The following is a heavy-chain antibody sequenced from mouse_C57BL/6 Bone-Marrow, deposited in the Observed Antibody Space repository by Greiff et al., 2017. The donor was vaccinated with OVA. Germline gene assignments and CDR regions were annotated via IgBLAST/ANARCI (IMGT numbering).Heavy chain of an antibody. D-gene: IGHD2-5*01. V-gene: IGHV1-64*01. J-gene: IGHJ2*01. Sequence: VQLQQPGAELVKPGASVKLSCKASGYTFTSYWMHWVKQRPGQGLEWIGMIHPNSGSTNYNEKFKSKATLTVDKSSSTAYMQLSSLTSEDSAVYYCARSRAIVTFDYWGQGTTLTVSS. CDR2: IHPNSGST. CDR1: GYTFTSYW. CDR3: ARSRAIVTFDY.